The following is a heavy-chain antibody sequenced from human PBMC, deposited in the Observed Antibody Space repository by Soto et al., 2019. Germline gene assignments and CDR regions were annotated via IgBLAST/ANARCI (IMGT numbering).Heavy chain of an antibody. CDR1: GVTSRRYA. CDR3: ARDGAYYNSSGYQGPDY. V-gene: IGHV3-23*01. D-gene: IGHD3-22*01. Sequence: PGGSISLSCAASGVTSRRYAISWVRQAPGKGLEWVSAITGSGSSKYYADSVKGRFTISRDNSKNTLYLQMNSLRAEDTAVYYCARDGAYYNSSGYQGPDYWGQGTLVTVSS. J-gene: IGHJ4*02. CDR2: ITGSGSSK.